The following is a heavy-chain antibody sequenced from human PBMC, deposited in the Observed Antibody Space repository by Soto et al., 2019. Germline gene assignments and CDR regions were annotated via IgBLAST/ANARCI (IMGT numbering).Heavy chain of an antibody. CDR2: ISGSDGSNK. Sequence: PGGSLRLSCAASGLTFNSYAMSWVRQAPGKGLEWVSAISGSDGSNKYYADSVKGRFTISRDNSKNTLYLQMNSLRAEDTAVYYCARDLDSASLLFGPFDYWGQGTLVTVSS. CDR1: GLTFNSYA. D-gene: IGHD2-21*02. CDR3: ARDLDSASLLFGPFDY. V-gene: IGHV3-23*01. J-gene: IGHJ4*02.